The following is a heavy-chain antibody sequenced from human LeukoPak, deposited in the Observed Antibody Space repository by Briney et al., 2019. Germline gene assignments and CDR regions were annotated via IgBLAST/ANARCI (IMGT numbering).Heavy chain of an antibody. CDR3: ASQYSSSWYPHYYYYGMDV. V-gene: IGHV3-53*01. D-gene: IGHD6-13*01. Sequence: GGSPRLSCAASGFTVSSNYMSWVRQAPGKGLEWVSVIYSGGSTYYADSVKGRFTISRDNSENTLYLQMNSLRAEDTAVYYCASQYSSSWYPHYYYYGMDVWGKGTTVTVSS. J-gene: IGHJ6*04. CDR1: GFTVSSNY. CDR2: IYSGGST.